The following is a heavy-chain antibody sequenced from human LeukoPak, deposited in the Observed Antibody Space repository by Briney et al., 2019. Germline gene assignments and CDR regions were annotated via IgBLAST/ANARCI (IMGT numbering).Heavy chain of an antibody. Sequence: SETLSLTCAVSGGSIGSRNWWSWVRQPPGKGLQWIGEIYQSGSSIYNPSLRSRVTMSVDKSKDQLSLKLSSVAAADTAVYYCARGIGAADFWGQGILVTVSS. CDR2: IYQSGSS. D-gene: IGHD3-16*01. CDR1: GGSIGSRNW. J-gene: IGHJ4*02. CDR3: ARGIGAADF. V-gene: IGHV4-4*02.